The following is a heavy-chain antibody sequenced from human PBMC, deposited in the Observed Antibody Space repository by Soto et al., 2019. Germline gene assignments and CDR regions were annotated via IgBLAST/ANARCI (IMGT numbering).Heavy chain of an antibody. CDR2: INPNSGGT. CDR1: GYTFTGYY. V-gene: IGHV1-2*04. D-gene: IGHD1-1*01. CDR3: ARDLGYNWNDAGPMYYYYGMDV. J-gene: IGHJ6*02. Sequence: ASVKVSCKASGYTFTGYYMHWVRQAPGQGLEWMGWINPNSGGTNYAQKFQGWVTMTRDTSISTAYMELSRLRSDDTAVYYCARDLGYNWNDAGPMYYYYGMDVWGQGTTVTVSS.